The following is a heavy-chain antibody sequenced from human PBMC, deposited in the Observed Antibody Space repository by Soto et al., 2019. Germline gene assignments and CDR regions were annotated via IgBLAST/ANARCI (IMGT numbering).Heavy chain of an antibody. V-gene: IGHV4-34*01. CDR1: GGSFSGYY. CDR2: INHSGST. J-gene: IGHJ5*02. Sequence: SETLSLTCAVYGGSFSGYYWSWIRQPPGKGLEWIGEINHSGSTNYNPSLKSRVTISVDTSKNQFSLKLSSVTAADTAVYYCARAGRIVVVPAAIRYGGNDWFDPWGQGTLVTVSS. D-gene: IGHD2-2*02. CDR3: ARAGRIVVVPAAIRYGGNDWFDP.